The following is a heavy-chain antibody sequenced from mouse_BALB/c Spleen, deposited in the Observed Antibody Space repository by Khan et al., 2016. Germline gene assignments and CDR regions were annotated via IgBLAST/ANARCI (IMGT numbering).Heavy chain of an antibody. J-gene: IGHJ2*01. Sequence: EVQLQESGPDLVKPSQSLSLTRTVTGYSITSGYNWHWIRQFPGNKLEWMGYIYYSGDTNYNPSLKSRISITRDTSKNQFFLQLSSVTTEDTATYYCASYSNGSSSIYWGQGTTLTVSS. D-gene: IGHD1-1*01. CDR2: IYYSGDT. V-gene: IGHV3-1*02. CDR1: GYSITSGYN. CDR3: ASYSNGSSSIY.